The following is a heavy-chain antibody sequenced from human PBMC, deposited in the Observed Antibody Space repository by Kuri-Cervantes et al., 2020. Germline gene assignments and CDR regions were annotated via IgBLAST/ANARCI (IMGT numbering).Heavy chain of an antibody. Sequence: GGSLRLSCAASGFTFSSYAMHWVRQAPGKGLEWVAVISYDGSNKYYADSVKGRFTISRDNSKNTLYLQMNSLRDEDTAIYYCARDFGFSYYFLDYWGPGTLITVSS. CDR1: GFTFSSYA. J-gene: IGHJ4*02. V-gene: IGHV3-30-3*01. CDR3: ARDFGFSYYFLDY. CDR2: ISYDGSNK. D-gene: IGHD3-10*01.